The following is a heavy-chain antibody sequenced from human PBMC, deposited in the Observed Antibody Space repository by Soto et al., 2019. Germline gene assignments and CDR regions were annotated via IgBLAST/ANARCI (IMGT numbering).Heavy chain of an antibody. V-gene: IGHV2-5*01. Sequence: VSGPTLVNPTQTLTLTCSFSGFSLSVYGVRVIWFRQPPGETLEWLALIHWNDDKRYSPYLKSRLTITKDTSKNQVVLTLTNLDPLDTGTYFCAHTKHSSGFLTSWGQGILVTVSS. CDR1: GFSLSVYGVR. D-gene: IGHD3-22*01. CDR2: IHWNDDK. CDR3: AHTKHSSGFLTS. J-gene: IGHJ5*02.